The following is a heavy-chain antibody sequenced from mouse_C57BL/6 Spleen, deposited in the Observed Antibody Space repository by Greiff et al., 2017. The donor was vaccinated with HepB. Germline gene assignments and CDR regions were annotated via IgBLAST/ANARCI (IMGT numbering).Heavy chain of an antibody. CDR2: ILPGSGNT. CDR1: GYTFTGYW. CDR3: DRGGYDAMDY. V-gene: IGHV1-9*01. J-gene: IGHJ4*01. D-gene: IGHD2-10*02. Sequence: QVQLQQSGAELMKPGASVKLSCKATGYTFTGYWIEWVKQRPGHGLEWIGEILPGSGNTNYNEKFKGKATFTATTSSNTAYMHLSSLTPEDSAIYYCDRGGYDAMDYWGQGTSVTVSS.